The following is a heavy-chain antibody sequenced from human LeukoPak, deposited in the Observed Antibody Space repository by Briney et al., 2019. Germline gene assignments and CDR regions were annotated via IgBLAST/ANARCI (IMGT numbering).Heavy chain of an antibody. CDR3: ARVESSWDWFDP. CDR1: GGTFSSYA. Sequence: ASAKVSCKASGGTFSSYAISWVRQAPGQGLEWMGGIIPIFGTANYAQKFQGRVTITTDESTSTAYMELSSLRSEDTAVYYCARVESSWDWFDPWGQGTLVTVSS. CDR2: IIPIFGTA. J-gene: IGHJ5*02. D-gene: IGHD6-13*01. V-gene: IGHV1-69*05.